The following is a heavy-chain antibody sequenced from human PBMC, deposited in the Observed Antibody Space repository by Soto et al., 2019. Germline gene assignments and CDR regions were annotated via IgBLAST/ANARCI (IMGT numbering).Heavy chain of an antibody. V-gene: IGHV1-2*04. CDR1: GYTFTGYY. CDR3: ARDGLHGSGSYPTQSLDY. Sequence: QVQLVQSGAEVRKPGASVKVSCKASGYTFTGYYMHWVRQAPGQGLEWMGWINPNSGGTNYAQKFQGWVTMTRDTSISTAYMELSRLRSDDTAVYYCARDGLHGSGSYPTQSLDYWGQGTLVTVSS. D-gene: IGHD3-10*01. CDR2: INPNSGGT. J-gene: IGHJ4*02.